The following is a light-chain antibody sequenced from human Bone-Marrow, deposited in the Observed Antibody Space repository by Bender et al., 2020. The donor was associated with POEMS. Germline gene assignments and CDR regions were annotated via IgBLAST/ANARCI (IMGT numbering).Light chain of an antibody. V-gene: IGLV2-14*01. CDR1: SSDVGGYNY. Sequence: QSALTQPASVSGSPGQSITISCTGTSSDVGGYNYVSWYQQHPGKAPKLMIYDATDRPSGVSHRFSGSKSGNTASLTISGLQAEDDADYYCSSYTSTTTVVFGGGTKLTVL. CDR2: DAT. CDR3: SSYTSTTTVV. J-gene: IGLJ2*01.